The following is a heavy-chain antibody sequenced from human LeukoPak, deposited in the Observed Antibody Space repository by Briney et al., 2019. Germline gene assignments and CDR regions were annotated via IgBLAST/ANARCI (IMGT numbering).Heavy chain of an antibody. CDR1: GYSISSGYY. D-gene: IGHD5-18*01. CDR2: IYYSGST. J-gene: IGHJ5*02. V-gene: IGHV4-38-2*02. Sequence: SETLSLTCTVSGYSISSGYYWGWIRQPPGKGLEWIGSIYYSGSTYYNPSLKSRVTISVDTSKNQFSLKLSSVTAADTAVYYCARGRPGYSYGGNWFDPWGQGTLVTVSS. CDR3: ARGRPGYSYGGNWFDP.